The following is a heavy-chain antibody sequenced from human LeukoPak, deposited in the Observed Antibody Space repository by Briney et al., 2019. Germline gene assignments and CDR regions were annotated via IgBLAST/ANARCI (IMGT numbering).Heavy chain of an antibody. J-gene: IGHJ4*02. CDR2: IKKDGSET. Sequence: PGGSLRLSCAASGFTFSTSWMSWVRQVPGKGLEWVANIKKDGSETYYVDSVKGRFTISRNNAKNSLYLQMNSLRAEDTAMYYCARSTNYYFDYWGQGTLVTVSS. CDR1: GFTFSTSW. D-gene: IGHD1-7*01. CDR3: ARSTNYYFDY. V-gene: IGHV3-7*03.